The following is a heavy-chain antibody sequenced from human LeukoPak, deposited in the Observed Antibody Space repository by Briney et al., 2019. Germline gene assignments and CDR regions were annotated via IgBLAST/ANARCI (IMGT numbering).Heavy chain of an antibody. CDR3: ARDRDGDYYYGMNV. D-gene: IGHD3-10*01. J-gene: IGHJ6*02. Sequence: GGSLRLSCAASGFTFSSYSMNWVRQAPGKGLEWVSSISSSSSYIYYADSLRGRITISRDNAKNSLYLQMNSLRAEDTAVYYCARDRDGDYYYGMNVWGQGTTVTVSS. CDR1: GFTFSSYS. V-gene: IGHV3-21*01. CDR2: ISSSSSYI.